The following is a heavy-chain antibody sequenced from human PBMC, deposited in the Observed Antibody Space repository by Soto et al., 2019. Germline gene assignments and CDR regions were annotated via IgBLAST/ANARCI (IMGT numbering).Heavy chain of an antibody. J-gene: IGHJ4*02. CDR1: GASIKSYY. CDR3: AAAYDY. V-gene: IGHV4-59*01. CDR2: MYYSGTT. D-gene: IGHD2-15*01. Sequence: SETLSLTCTVSGASIKSYYLNWMRQFPGKGLEWIGNMYYSGTTNYNPSLQSRVSLSVDTSKNQFSLKLTSVTAADTAVYYCAAAYDYWGQGTLVTVSS.